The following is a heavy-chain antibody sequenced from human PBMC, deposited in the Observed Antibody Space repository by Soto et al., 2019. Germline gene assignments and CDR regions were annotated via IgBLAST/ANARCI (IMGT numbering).Heavy chain of an antibody. CDR3: ARESHDILTGPPWVWYFDL. Sequence: QVQLQQWGAGPLRPLETLSLPCGVSGGSFRGYYWAWIRPSPGKGLEWIGEINDRGSINYNPSLKSRVSISVDTSKNHYSLNLRSVTAADTAVYYCARESHDILTGPPWVWYFDLWGRGTLVTVSS. J-gene: IGHJ2*01. CDR2: INDRGSI. CDR1: GGSFRGYY. V-gene: IGHV4-34*01. D-gene: IGHD3-9*01.